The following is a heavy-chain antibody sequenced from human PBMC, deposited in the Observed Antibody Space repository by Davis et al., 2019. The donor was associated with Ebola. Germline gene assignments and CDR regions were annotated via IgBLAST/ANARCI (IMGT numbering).Heavy chain of an antibody. CDR3: AIGRGWVMTS. V-gene: IGHV3-7*03. J-gene: IGHJ5*02. CDR2: IKQDATEE. Sequence: PGGSLRLSCEGSGFSSSSYWTNWVRQAPGKGLEWVANIKQDATEEYYVDSVRGRFSISRDNAKNSLYLRMNNVRVEDTAIYFCAIGRGWVMTSWGQGTLVTVAS. CDR1: GFSSSSYW. D-gene: IGHD6-19*01.